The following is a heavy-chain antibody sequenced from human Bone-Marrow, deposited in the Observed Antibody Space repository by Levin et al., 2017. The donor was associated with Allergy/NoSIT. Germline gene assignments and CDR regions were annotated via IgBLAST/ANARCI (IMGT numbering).Heavy chain of an antibody. J-gene: IGHJ4*02. CDR2: INHSGST. Sequence: SQNLSLPCAVDGGSFPGYFWTWIRPPPGKGLEWIGEINHSGSTKYNPSLTSRVTISVDTSKKEFSLNLSSVTAADTAVFYCARGGRWSFSYYFDYWGQGTRVTVSS. CDR3: ARGGRWSFSYYFDY. V-gene: IGHV4-34*01. D-gene: IGHD3-10*01. CDR1: GGSFPGYF.